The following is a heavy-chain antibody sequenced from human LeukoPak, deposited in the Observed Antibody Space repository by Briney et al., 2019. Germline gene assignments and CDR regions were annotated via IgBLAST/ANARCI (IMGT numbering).Heavy chain of an antibody. V-gene: IGHV3-30*04. CDR1: GLTFSSYP. CDR2: KADDASNK. D-gene: IGHD6-19*01. CDR3: ATAVAVAGSDY. Sequence: GGSLTLFCAASGLTFSSYPKHWPRQARGKGREWLAVKADDASNKHSPACVKARFTISRDNTKHTLYLQMNRLRAEDTAVYYCATAVAVAGSDYWGQGTLVTVSS. J-gene: IGHJ4*02.